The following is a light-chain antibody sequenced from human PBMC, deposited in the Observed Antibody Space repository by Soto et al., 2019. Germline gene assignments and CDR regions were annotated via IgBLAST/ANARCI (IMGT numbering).Light chain of an antibody. CDR1: QSVDIY. V-gene: IGKV3-15*01. J-gene: IGKJ4*01. CDR2: GAS. Sequence: EIVMTQSPATLSVSPGERASLSCRASQSVDIYLAWFQQRPGQSPKLLIYGASTRASGIPARFSGSGSGTEFTLTISSLQSEDFAVYYCQQYNDWPLTFGGGTKVEI. CDR3: QQYNDWPLT.